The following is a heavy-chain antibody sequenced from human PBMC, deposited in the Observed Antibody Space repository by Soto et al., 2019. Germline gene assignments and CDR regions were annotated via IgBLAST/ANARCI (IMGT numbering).Heavy chain of an antibody. CDR2: IYHSGST. Sequence: PSETLSLTCAVSGGSISSGGYSWSWIRQPPGKGLEWIGYIYHSGSTCYNPSLKSRVTISVDRSKNQFSLKLSSVTAADTAVYYCARDRREVGGYYYGMDVWGQATTVTVSS. V-gene: IGHV4-30-2*01. CDR3: ARDRREVGGYYYGMDV. CDR1: GGSISSGGYS. J-gene: IGHJ6*02.